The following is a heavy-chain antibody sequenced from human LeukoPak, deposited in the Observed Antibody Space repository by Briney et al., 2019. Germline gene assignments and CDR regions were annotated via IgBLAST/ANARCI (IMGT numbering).Heavy chain of an antibody. CDR1: GGSTSSTSFF. J-gene: IGHJ4*02. CDR2: FYHGGSI. V-gene: IGHV4-39*01. Sequence: SETLSLTCTVSGGSTSSTSFFWGWIRQPPGKGLEWIASFYHGGSIYKSPSLMSRGTIFMDTSKDQFSLKMDSVTAADTAVYYCARGGRGYCFISSCSPPPEYWGQGNLVTVSS. D-gene: IGHD2-2*01. CDR3: ARGGRGYCFISSCSPPPEY.